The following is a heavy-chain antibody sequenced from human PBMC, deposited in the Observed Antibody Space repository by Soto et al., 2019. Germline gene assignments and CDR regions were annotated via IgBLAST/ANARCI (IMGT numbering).Heavy chain of an antibody. CDR2: ISYDGRHQ. D-gene: IGHD5-12*01. CDR3: ARELDIPPDYYFDY. V-gene: IGHV3-30*03. CDR1: GFTFGSYG. Sequence: GGSLRLSCAASGFTFGSYGMHWVRQAPGKGLEWVAMISYDGRHQYYADSVKGRFTISRDNFKDTLYLQMNGLTPEDTAIYFCARELDIPPDYYFDYWGQGDLVTVSS. J-gene: IGHJ4*02.